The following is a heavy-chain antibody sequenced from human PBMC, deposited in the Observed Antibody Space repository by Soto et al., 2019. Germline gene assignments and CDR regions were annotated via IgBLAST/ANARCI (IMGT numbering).Heavy chain of an antibody. V-gene: IGHV4-30-2*01. J-gene: IGHJ5*02. CDR3: ARVRGP. CDR1: GGSISSGGYS. CDR2: IYSSGST. Sequence: QLQLQESGSGLVKPSQTLSLTCAFSGGSISSGGYSWSWIRQPPGKGLEWIGYIYSSGSTYYNPSLKSLVTISVDRSKNQVSLKLSFVTAADTAVYYCARVRGPWGPGTLVTVSS.